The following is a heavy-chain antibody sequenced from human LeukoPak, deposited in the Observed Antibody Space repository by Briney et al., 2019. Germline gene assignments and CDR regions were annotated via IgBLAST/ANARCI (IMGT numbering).Heavy chain of an antibody. CDR3: ASRSGNSVGFDY. V-gene: IGHV4-39*07. Sequence: PSETLSLTCTVSGGSISSSSYYWGWIRQPPGKGLEWIGSIYYSGSTYYNPSLKSRVTISVDTSKNQFSLKLSSVTAADTAVYYCASRSGNSVGFDYWGQGTLVTVSS. CDR2: IYYSGST. J-gene: IGHJ4*02. D-gene: IGHD4-23*01. CDR1: GGSISSSSYY.